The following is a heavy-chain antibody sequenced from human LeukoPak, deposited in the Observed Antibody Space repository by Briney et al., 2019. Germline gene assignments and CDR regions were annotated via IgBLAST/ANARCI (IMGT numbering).Heavy chain of an antibody. CDR2: IYYSGST. CDR3: AGYSTPFDY. J-gene: IGHJ4*02. V-gene: IGHV4-39*07. CDR1: GGSISSSSYY. Sequence: SETLSLTCTVSGGSISSSSYYWGWIRQPPGKGLEWIGSIYYSGSTYYNPSLKSRVTISVDTSKNQFSLKLSSVTAADTAVYYCAGYSTPFDYWGQGTLVTVSS. D-gene: IGHD4-11*01.